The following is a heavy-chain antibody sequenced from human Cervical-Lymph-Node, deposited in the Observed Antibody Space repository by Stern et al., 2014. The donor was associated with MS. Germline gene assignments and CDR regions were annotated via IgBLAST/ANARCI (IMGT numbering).Heavy chain of an antibody. CDR1: GYTFTNYA. Sequence: VQLVESGAEVKQPGASVKVSCKASGYTFTNYAMHWVRQAPGQRLEWVGWINPGNGNTTYSQKIQDRVTITTDTSATTAYMELTSLRSEDTAVYYCARGNDRGSGWSFVWFDPWGQGTLVTVSS. J-gene: IGHJ5*02. V-gene: IGHV1-3*01. CDR2: INPGNGNT. D-gene: IGHD6-19*01. CDR3: ARGNDRGSGWSFVWFDP.